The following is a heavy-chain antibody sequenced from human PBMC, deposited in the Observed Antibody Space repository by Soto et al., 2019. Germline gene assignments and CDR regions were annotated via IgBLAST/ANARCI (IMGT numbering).Heavy chain of an antibody. J-gene: IGHJ6*02. V-gene: IGHV3-30-3*01. D-gene: IGHD2-15*01. CDR2: ISYDGSNK. CDR3: AYGYCSGKTCYGRMDV. Sequence: QVQLVESGGGVVQPGRSLRLSCAASGFTFSNYPMHWVRQAPGKGLEWVAVISYDGSNKYYADSVKGRFTISRDNSRNTLYLQMNSLRTEDTAVYYVAYGYCSGKTCYGRMDVWGQGTTVTVSS. CDR1: GFTFSNYP.